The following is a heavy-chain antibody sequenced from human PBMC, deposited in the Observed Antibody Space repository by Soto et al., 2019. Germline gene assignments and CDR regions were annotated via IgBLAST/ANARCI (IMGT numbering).Heavy chain of an antibody. Sequence: PSPTRSLTCDISEAIVSSDSTAWKCTRQSPSRGLEWLGRTYYNSKWFYNYAVSVRSRLAIKSDTSKIQVSLQLNSVTPEDTAVYDCARGDQRLRYWGQGTLVTVAS. V-gene: IGHV6-1*01. CDR3: ARGDQRLRY. CDR1: EAIVSSDSTA. D-gene: IGHD6-19*01. CDR2: TYYNSKWFY. J-gene: IGHJ4*02.